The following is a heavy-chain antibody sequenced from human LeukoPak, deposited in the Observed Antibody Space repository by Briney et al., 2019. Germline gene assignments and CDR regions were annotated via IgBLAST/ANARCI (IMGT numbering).Heavy chain of an antibody. D-gene: IGHD3-22*01. CDR3: ARDSVETYYYDSSGYYWFDP. V-gene: IGHV4-39*07. CDR1: GGSISSNSYY. J-gene: IGHJ5*02. CDR2: IYYSGST. Sequence: PSETLSLTCTVSGGSISSNSYYWGWIRQPPGKGLEWIGSIYYSGSTYYNPSLKSRVTISVDTSKNQFSLKLSSVTAADTAVYYCARDSVETYYYDSSGYYWFDPWGQGTLVTVSS.